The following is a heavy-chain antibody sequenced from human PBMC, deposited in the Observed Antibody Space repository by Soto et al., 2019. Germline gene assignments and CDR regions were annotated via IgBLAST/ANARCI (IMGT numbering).Heavy chain of an antibody. CDR3: ERQPSHGQWYV. D-gene: IGHD6-19*01. CDR2: IYPGDSDI. CDR1: GYSFTSYW. Sequence: LGESLKISCKGSGYSFTSYWIGWVRQMPGKGLEWMAIIYPGDSDIRYSPSFQGQVTISADKSISTAYLQWSSLKASDTAMYYCERQPSHGQWYVWGQGPTVTVSS. J-gene: IGHJ6*02. V-gene: IGHV5-51*01.